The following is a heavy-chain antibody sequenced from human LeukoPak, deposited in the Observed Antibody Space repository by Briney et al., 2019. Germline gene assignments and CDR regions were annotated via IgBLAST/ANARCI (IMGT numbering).Heavy chain of an antibody. Sequence: GGSLRLSCAASGFTFSTYAMTWVRQAPGKGLELVSAVRGSGTATYYADSVKGRFTISRDNSNNTLYLQMNSLRAEDTAIYYCVKTSRRDSTYDSPFDYWGQGTLVTVSS. D-gene: IGHD4-11*01. CDR2: VRGSGTAT. J-gene: IGHJ4*02. V-gene: IGHV3-23*01. CDR3: VKTSRRDSTYDSPFDY. CDR1: GFTFSTYA.